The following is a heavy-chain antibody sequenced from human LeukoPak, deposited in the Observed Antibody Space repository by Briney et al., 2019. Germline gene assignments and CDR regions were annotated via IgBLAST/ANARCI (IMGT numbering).Heavy chain of an antibody. J-gene: IGHJ4*02. CDR2: IYYSGST. Sequence: PSETLSLTCSVSGGSISSYYWTWIRQPPGKGLEWIGYIYYSGSTKYNPSLKSRVTMSVDTSKNQFSLKLSSVTAADTAVYYCARGWPGQRLLDYWGQGTLVTVSS. CDR3: ARGWPGQRLLDY. CDR1: GGSISSYY. V-gene: IGHV4-59*01.